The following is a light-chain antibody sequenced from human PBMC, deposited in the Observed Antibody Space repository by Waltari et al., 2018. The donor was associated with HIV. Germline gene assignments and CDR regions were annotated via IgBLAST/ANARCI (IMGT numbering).Light chain of an antibody. Sequence: DIVMTQSPDSLTLSLGERATINCKSNQRLLYSSNNEHYLAWYQHRPGQSPKLLIYWASMRQSGVSDRFSGSASETDFTLTITGLQAEDAAIYYCQQYFRTPWTFGQGTKVVI. CDR2: WAS. J-gene: IGKJ1*01. CDR3: QQYFRTPWT. CDR1: QRLLYSSNNEHY. V-gene: IGKV4-1*01.